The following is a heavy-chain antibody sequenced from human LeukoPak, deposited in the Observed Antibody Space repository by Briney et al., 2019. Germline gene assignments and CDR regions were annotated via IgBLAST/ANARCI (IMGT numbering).Heavy chain of an antibody. V-gene: IGHV3-74*01. CDR2: INRDGSTT. J-gene: IGHJ4*02. CDR1: GFTFSSNW. Sequence: GGSLRLSCAASGFTFSSNWMHWVRQAPGKGLVWVSHINRDGSTTYYADSVKGRFTISRDNAKNTLYLQMNSLRAEDTAVYYCAMDAAVKDSWGQGTLVTVSS. D-gene: IGHD4-17*01. CDR3: AMDAAVKDS.